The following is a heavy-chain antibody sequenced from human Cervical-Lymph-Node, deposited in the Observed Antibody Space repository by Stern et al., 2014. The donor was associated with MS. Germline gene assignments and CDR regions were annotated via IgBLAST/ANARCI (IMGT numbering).Heavy chain of an antibody. CDR2: ISRRSSYI. J-gene: IGHJ1*01. D-gene: IGHD3-22*01. CDR3: ARDSITYYYDSSAHDGLQH. CDR1: GFSFSSYS. Sequence: EMQLVESGGGLVKPGGSLRLSCAASGFSFSSYSMNWVRQAPGKGPEWVSSISRRSSYIYNADSVKGRFTISRDNAKNSLYLQMNSLRVEDTAVYYCARDSITYYYDSSAHDGLQHWGQGTLVIVSS. V-gene: IGHV3-21*06.